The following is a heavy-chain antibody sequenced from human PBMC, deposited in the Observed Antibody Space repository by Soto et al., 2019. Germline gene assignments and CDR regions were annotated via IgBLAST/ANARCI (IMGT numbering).Heavy chain of an antibody. J-gene: IGHJ6*01. CDR3: ARPAKYGDYGSYGMDV. CDR1: GFTFSSYA. V-gene: IGHV3-30-3*01. Sequence: QVQLVESGGGVVQPGRSLRLSCAASGFTFSSYAMHWVRQAPGKGLEWVAVISYDGSNKYYADSVKGRFTISRDNSKNTLYLQMNSLRAEDTAVYYCARPAKYGDYGSYGMDVW. CDR2: ISYDGSNK. D-gene: IGHD4-17*01.